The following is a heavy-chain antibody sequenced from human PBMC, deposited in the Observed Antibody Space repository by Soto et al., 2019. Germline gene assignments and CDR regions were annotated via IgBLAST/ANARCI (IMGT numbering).Heavy chain of an antibody. CDR1: GYTFTSYG. CDR2: ISAYNGNT. V-gene: IGHV1-18*01. CDR3: ATGLDSSGYYWYYLDY. D-gene: IGHD3-22*01. Sequence: ASVKVSCKASGYTFTSYGISWVRHAPGQGLEWMGWISAYNGNTNYAQKLQGRVTVTTDTSTSTAYMELRSLRSDDTAVYYCATGLDSSGYYWYYLDYWGQGTLVTVSS. J-gene: IGHJ4*02.